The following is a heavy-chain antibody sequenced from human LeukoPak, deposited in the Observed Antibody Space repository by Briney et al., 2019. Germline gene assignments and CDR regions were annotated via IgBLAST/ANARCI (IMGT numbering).Heavy chain of an antibody. Sequence: GGSLTLSCAASGFTFSSYAMRWVRQAPGKGLEWVSAISGSGGSTYYADPVKGRVTISRDNSKNTLYLQMNSLRAEDTALYYCASITMIVVAQGPFDYWGQGTLVTVSS. CDR3: ASITMIVVAQGPFDY. V-gene: IGHV3-23*01. CDR1: GFTFSSYA. D-gene: IGHD3-22*01. J-gene: IGHJ4*02. CDR2: ISGSGGST.